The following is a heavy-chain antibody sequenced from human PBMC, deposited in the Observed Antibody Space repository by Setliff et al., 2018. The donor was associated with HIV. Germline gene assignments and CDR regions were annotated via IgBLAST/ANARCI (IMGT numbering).Heavy chain of an antibody. CDR1: GGSTSSSSYY. CDR2: IFYTGST. V-gene: IGHV4-39*01. J-gene: IGHJ4*02. Sequence: SEILSLTCTVSGGSTSSSSYYWDWIRQPPGKSLEWVGSIFYTGSTNYRPSFESRVIVSLDTSKNQFSLKLSSVTAADTAVYYCTRRDVTTGMDSWGPGILVTVSS. CDR3: TRRDVTTGMDS. D-gene: IGHD4-17*01.